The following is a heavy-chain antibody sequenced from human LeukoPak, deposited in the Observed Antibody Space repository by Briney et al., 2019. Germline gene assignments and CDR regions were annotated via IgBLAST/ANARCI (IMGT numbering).Heavy chain of an antibody. CDR1: GFTFSDYY. CDR3: AKERKLLPFDC. J-gene: IGHJ4*02. D-gene: IGHD4-23*01. V-gene: IGHV3-11*04. Sequence: GGSLRLSCAASGFTFSDYYMSWIRQAPGKGLEWVSYISSSGSTIYYADSVKGRFTISRDNAKNSLYLQMDSLRPEDTAVYYCAKERKLLPFDCWGQGTPVTVSS. CDR2: ISSSGSTI.